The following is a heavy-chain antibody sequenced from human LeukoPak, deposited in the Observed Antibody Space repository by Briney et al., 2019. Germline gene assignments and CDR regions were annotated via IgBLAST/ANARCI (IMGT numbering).Heavy chain of an antibody. J-gene: IGHJ4*02. V-gene: IGHV4-39*07. CDR3: ARVSVGYFDWLNIFDY. CDR1: GGSISSSSYY. D-gene: IGHD3-9*01. Sequence: SETLSLTCTVSGGSISSSSYYWGWIRQPPGKGLEWIGSIYYSGSTYYNPSLKSRVTISVDTSKNQFSLKLSSVTAADTAVYYCARVSVGYFDWLNIFDYWGQGTLVTVSS. CDR2: IYYSGST.